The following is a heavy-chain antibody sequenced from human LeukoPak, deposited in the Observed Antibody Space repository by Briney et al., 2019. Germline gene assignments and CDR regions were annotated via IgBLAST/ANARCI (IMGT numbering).Heavy chain of an antibody. CDR3: ATRIEYCSSSSCYRNGFVY. V-gene: IGHV1-18*01. J-gene: IGHJ4*02. CDR2: ISAYNGNT. CDR1: GYTFTSYG. D-gene: IGHD2-2*02. Sequence: GASVKVSCKASGYTFTSYGISWVRQAPGQGLEWMGWISAYNGNTNYAQKLQGRVTMTTDTSTSTAYMELRSLRSDDTAVYYCATRIEYCSSSSCYRNGFVYWGQGTLVTVSS.